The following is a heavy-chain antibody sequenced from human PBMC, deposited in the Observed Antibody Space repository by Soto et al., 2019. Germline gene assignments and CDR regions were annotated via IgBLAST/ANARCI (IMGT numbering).Heavy chain of an antibody. Sequence: SQTLSLTCAISGDSVSSNSAAWNWIRQSPSRGLEWLGRAYYRSKWYNDYAVSVKSRITINPDTSKNRFSLQLNSVTPEDTAVYYCAREGYSSGWFFPHYFDYWGQGTLVTVSS. CDR1: GDSVSSNSAA. CDR2: AYYRSKWYN. J-gene: IGHJ4*02. D-gene: IGHD6-19*01. CDR3: AREGYSSGWFFPHYFDY. V-gene: IGHV6-1*01.